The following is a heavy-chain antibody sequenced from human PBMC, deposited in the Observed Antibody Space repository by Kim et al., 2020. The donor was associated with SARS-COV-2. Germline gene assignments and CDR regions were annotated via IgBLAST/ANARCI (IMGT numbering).Heavy chain of an antibody. Sequence: ASVKVSCRASGYTFSSYVMHWVRQAPGQRLEWMGWMDVGKGNTKYSQKFQGRVAITRDTSASATYMELSSLRSEDTAVYYCARGIEGATDWFDPWGQGTL. CDR2: MDVGKGNT. J-gene: IGHJ5*02. D-gene: IGHD1-26*01. CDR1: GYTFSSYV. CDR3: ARGIEGATDWFDP. V-gene: IGHV1-3*01.